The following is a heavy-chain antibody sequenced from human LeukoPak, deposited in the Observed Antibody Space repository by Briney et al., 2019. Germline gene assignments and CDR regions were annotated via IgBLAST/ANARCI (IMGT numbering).Heavy chain of an antibody. V-gene: IGHV5-51*01. CDR3: GMSGDRVPLQDDVFDV. CDR1: GYSFTSYC. J-gene: IGHJ3*01. Sequence: GESLKISCKASGYSFTSYCIGWVRQMPGKGLEWMGSIYPGDSGPTYSPSFQGQVTISVDKSINTAYLQWSSLQASDTAMYYCGMSGDRVPLQDDVFDVWGQGTLVTVST. CDR2: IYPGDSGP. D-gene: IGHD1-26*01.